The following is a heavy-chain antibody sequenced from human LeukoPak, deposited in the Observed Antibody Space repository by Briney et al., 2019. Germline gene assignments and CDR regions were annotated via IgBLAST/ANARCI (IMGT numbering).Heavy chain of an antibody. V-gene: IGHV3-21*01. CDR1: GFTFSSYS. D-gene: IGHD3-9*01. CDR2: ISSSSSYI. J-gene: IGHJ4*02. CDR3: ARDYDILTGYYTPLGFDY. Sequence: GGSLRLSCAASGFTFSSYSMNWVRQAPGKGLEWVSSISSSSSYIYYADSVKGRFTISRDNAKNSLYLQMNSLRAEDTAVYYCARDYDILTGYYTPLGFDYWGQGTLVTVSS.